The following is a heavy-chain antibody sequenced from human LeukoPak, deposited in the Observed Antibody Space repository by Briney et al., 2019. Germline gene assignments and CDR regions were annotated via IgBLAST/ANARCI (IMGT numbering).Heavy chain of an antibody. Sequence: GGSLRLSCAASGFTFSSYAMSWVRQAPGKGLEWVSAISGSGGSTYYADSVKGRFTISRDNSKNTLYLQMNSPRAEDTAVYYCAKDLTELGAVAKGGLDYWGQGTLVTVSS. CDR1: GFTFSSYA. J-gene: IGHJ4*02. CDR2: ISGSGGST. D-gene: IGHD6-19*01. CDR3: AKDLTELGAVAKGGLDY. V-gene: IGHV3-23*01.